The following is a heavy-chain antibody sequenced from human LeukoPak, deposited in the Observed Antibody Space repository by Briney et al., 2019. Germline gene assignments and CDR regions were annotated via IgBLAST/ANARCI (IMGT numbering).Heavy chain of an antibody. D-gene: IGHD1-14*01. CDR1: GFTFSSYS. Sequence: KTGGSLRLSCAASGFTFSSYSMNWVRQAPGKGLEWVSSITRSSTSTYYTDSVRGRFTISRDNAKNSLYLQMNSLRAEDTAVYYCARDNRNDAPGGFDPWGQGTLVTVSS. CDR3: ARDNRNDAPGGFDP. V-gene: IGHV3-21*01. CDR2: ITRSSTST. J-gene: IGHJ5*02.